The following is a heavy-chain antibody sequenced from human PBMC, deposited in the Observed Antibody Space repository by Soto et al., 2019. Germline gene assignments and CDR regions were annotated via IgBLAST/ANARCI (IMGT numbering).Heavy chain of an antibody. CDR1: GFTVSSNY. V-gene: IGHV3-66*01. D-gene: IGHD3-22*01. CDR3: ARTPSYLMIVVDTPYYFDY. Sequence: GGSLRLSCAASGFTVSSNYMSWVRQAPGKGLEWVSVIYSGGSTYYADSVKGRFTISRDNSKNTLYLQMNSLRAEDTAVYYCARTPSYLMIVVDTPYYFDYWGQGTLVTVSS. CDR2: IYSGGST. J-gene: IGHJ4*02.